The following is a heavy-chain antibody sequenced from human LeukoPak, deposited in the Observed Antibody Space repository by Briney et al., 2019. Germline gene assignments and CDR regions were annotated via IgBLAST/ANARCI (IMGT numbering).Heavy chain of an antibody. J-gene: IGHJ5*02. D-gene: IGHD2-15*01. V-gene: IGHV4-59*12. CDR2: IYYSGST. CDR1: GGSISSYY. Sequence: SETLSLTCTVSGGSISSYYWSWIRQPPGKGLEWIGYIYYSGSTNYNPSLKSRVTISVDTSKNQFSLKLSSVTAADTAVYYCARDTSRVVAATGFDPWGQGTLVTVSS. CDR3: ARDTSRVVAATGFDP.